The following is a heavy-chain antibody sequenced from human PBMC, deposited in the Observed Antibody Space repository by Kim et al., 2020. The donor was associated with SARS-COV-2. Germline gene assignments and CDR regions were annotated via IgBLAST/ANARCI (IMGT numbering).Heavy chain of an antibody. CDR1: GFTFSSYT. CDR3: VKGLDGYTARDY. V-gene: IGHV3-64D*09. CDR2: ISSNGGRI. Sequence: GWSLRLSCSVSGFTFSSYTMHWVRQAPGKGLQYVSAISSNGGRIYYADSVKGRFTISRDNSKSTLYLQMSSLRAEDTAVYYCVKGLDGYTARDYWGQGTL. D-gene: IGHD5-12*01. J-gene: IGHJ4*02.